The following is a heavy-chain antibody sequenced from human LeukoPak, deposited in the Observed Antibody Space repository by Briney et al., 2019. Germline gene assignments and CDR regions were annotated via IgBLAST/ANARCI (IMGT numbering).Heavy chain of an antibody. CDR1: GFTFSNSW. J-gene: IGHJ4*02. CDR2: IQRDGSEK. Sequence: SGGSLRLSCAASGFTFSNSWMHWVRQAPGKGLEWVANIQRDGSEKYYVDSVKGRFTISRDNAKNSLSLQMNSLRAEDTAVYFGASSGGCFFDKYWGGGPQVPVPS. D-gene: IGHD3-3*01. V-gene: IGHV3-7*03. CDR3: ASSGGCFFDKY.